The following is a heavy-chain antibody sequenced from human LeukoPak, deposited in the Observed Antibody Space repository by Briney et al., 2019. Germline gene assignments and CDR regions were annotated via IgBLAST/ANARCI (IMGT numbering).Heavy chain of an antibody. CDR2: ISGNDGGTT. Sequence: GGSLRLSCAASGFTFSLYSMIWVRQAPGKGLEWVSRISGNDGGTTYYSDAVKGRFCISRDDSKNTMYLQMNSLRGEDAAIYYCAKPRVATGTFYFDYWGQGTLVTVSS. J-gene: IGHJ4*02. CDR1: GFTFSLYS. V-gene: IGHV3-23*01. CDR3: AKPRVATGTFYFDY. D-gene: IGHD1-7*01.